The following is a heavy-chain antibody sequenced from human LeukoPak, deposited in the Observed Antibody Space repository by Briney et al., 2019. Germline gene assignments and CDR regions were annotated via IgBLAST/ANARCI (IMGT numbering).Heavy chain of an antibody. CDR1: GYSFTNYW. Sequence: GESLKISCKGSGYSFTNYWIGWVRQMPGKGLEWMGTIYPGDSDTRYSPSFQGQVTISADKSISTAYLQWSSLKASDTAMYYCARQCCSGGNCYNHNWFDPWGQGTLVTVSS. CDR3: ARQCCSGGNCYNHNWFDP. D-gene: IGHD2-15*01. J-gene: IGHJ5*02. CDR2: IYPGDSDT. V-gene: IGHV5-51*01.